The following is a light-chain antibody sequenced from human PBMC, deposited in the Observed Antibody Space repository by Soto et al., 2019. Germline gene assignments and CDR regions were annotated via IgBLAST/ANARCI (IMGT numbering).Light chain of an antibody. CDR3: SSYTTITTYV. CDR1: SIDVGGYVY. CDR2: EVS. J-gene: IGLJ1*01. V-gene: IGLV2-14*01. Sequence: QSALSQPPSVSGSPGQSITISCTGTSIDVGGYVYVSWYQHHPGKAPKLIIYEVSNRPSGSSDRFSGSRSENAASLTISGLQAGDETDYYCSSYTTITTYVCGTGTKGTVL.